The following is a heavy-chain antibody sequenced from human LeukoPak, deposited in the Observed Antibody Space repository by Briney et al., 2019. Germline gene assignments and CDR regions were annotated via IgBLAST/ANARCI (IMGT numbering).Heavy chain of an antibody. J-gene: IGHJ4*02. CDR2: IIPIFGTA. CDR3: ARDHGGSYSSGWDLDY. D-gene: IGHD6-19*01. Sequence: SVKVSCKASGGTFSSYAISWVRQAPGQGLEWMGGIIPIFGTANYAQKFQGRVTITADESTSTAYMELSRLRSDDTAVYYCARDHGGSYSSGWDLDYWGQGTLVTVSS. V-gene: IGHV1-69*13. CDR1: GGTFSSYA.